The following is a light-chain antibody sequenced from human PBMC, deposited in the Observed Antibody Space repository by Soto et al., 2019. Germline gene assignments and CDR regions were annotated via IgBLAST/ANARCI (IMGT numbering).Light chain of an antibody. Sequence: EIVLTQSPATLSLSPGERATLSCRASQSVSSYLAWYQQKPGQAPRLLIYDASNRATGRFSGSGSGTDFTLTISSLEPEDFAVYYCQQRSNWPALTFGGGTKVEIK. CDR3: QQRSNWPALT. V-gene: IGKV3-11*01. CDR1: QSVSSY. J-gene: IGKJ4*01. CDR2: DAS.